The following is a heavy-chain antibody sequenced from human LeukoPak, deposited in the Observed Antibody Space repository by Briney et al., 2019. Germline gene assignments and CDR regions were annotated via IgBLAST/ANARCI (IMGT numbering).Heavy chain of an antibody. J-gene: IGHJ4*02. CDR1: GFTFGTYA. CDR3: ARWLRRPIDY. V-gene: IGHV3-23*01. Sequence: PGGSLGLSCAASGFTFGTYAMTWVRQAPGRGLEWVSSISGSGDSTYYTGSVKGRFTISRDNSRRTLYLQMNNLRAEDTAVYYSARWLRRPIDYWGQGTLVTASS. CDR2: ISGSGDST. D-gene: IGHD5-12*01.